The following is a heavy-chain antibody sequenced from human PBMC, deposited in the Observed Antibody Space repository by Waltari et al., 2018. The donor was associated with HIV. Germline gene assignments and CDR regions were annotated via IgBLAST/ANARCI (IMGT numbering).Heavy chain of an antibody. CDR2: IRSKCYGGTT. D-gene: IGHD3-22*01. V-gene: IGHV3-49*04. Sequence: EVQLVESGGGLVQPGRALRLTCKPSGFTLGDYSPNWGRQAPGEGRQWVGFIRSKCYGGTTEYAASVKGRFTISRDDFKSIAYLQMNSLKPEDTAVYYCTKFSSGYYLADYWGQGTLVTVSS. CDR3: TKFSSGYYLADY. J-gene: IGHJ4*02. CDR1: GFTLGDYS.